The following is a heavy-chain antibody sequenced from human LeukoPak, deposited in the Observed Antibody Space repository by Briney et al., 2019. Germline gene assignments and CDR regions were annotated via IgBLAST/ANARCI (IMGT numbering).Heavy chain of an antibody. J-gene: IGHJ4*02. CDR2: VSKDGTNK. CDR3: ARRPPSMAGLDY. D-gene: IGHD6-19*01. V-gene: IGHV3-30*16. Sequence: GGSLRLSCAASGFTFSTCNMHWVRQAPGKGLEWVAVVSKDGTNKFYADSVRGRFTISRDNSKNTLYLQMNSLRGEDTAVYYCARRPPSMAGLDYWGQGTLVTVTS. CDR1: GFTFSTCN.